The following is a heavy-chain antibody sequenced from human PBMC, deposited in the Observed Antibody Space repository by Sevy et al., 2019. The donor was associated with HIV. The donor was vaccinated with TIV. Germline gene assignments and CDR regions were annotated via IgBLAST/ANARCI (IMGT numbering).Heavy chain of an antibody. V-gene: IGHV4-59*01. CDR2: IYFTGNT. CDR1: GGSISSYF. J-gene: IGHJ4*02. Sequence: SESLSLTCSVSGGSISSYFWTWVRQSPGKGLEWIGNIYFTGNTDYSPSLKSRVTLSLDTSKSQFSLTLKSVTAADTAIYFCARDSTTRPRILDYWGQGTLVTVSS. CDR3: ARDSTTRPRILDY. D-gene: IGHD1-1*01.